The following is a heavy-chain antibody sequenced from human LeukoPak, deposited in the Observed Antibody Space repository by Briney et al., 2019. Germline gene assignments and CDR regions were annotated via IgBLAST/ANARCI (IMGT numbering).Heavy chain of an antibody. CDR1: GNYW. Sequence: GGSLRLSCAASGNYWMHWVRQAPGKGLVWVSHINSDGSWTSYADSVKGRFTISKDNAKNTVYLQMNSLRAEGTAVYYCVSFYETYWGRGTLVAVSS. J-gene: IGHJ4*02. CDR3: VSFYETY. CDR2: INSDGSWT. V-gene: IGHV3-74*01. D-gene: IGHD2/OR15-2a*01.